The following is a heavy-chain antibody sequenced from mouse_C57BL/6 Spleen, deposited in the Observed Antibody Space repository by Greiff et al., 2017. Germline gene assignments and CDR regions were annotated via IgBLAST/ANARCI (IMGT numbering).Heavy chain of an antibody. D-gene: IGHD1-1*01. CDR2: IRSKSNNYAT. CDR3: VRHPHYCGSSWAMDY. Sequence: EVKLVESGGGLVQPKGSLKLSCAASGFSFNTYAMNWVRQAPGKGLEWVARIRSKSNNYATYYADSVKDRFTISRDASESMLYLQMNNLKTEDTAMYYCVRHPHYCGSSWAMDYWGQGTSVTVSS. J-gene: IGHJ4*01. CDR1: GFSFNTYA. V-gene: IGHV10-1*01.